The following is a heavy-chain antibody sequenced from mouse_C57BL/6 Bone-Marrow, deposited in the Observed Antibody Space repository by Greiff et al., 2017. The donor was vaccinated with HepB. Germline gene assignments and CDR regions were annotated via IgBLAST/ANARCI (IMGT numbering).Heavy chain of an antibody. CDR3: TTDYDRV. Sequence: VQLQHSGAELVRPGASVKLSCTASGFNIKDDYMHWVKQRPEQGLEWIGWIDPENGDTEYASKFQGKATITADTSSNTAYLQLSSLTSEDTAVYYCTTDYDRVGGQGTLVTVSA. CDR2: IDPENGDT. J-gene: IGHJ3*01. CDR1: GFNIKDDY. V-gene: IGHV14-4*01. D-gene: IGHD2-4*01.